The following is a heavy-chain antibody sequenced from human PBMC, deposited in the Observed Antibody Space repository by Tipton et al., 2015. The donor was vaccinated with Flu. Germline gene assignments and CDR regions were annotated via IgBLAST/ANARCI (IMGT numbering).Heavy chain of an antibody. V-gene: IGHV4-4*07. Sequence: LRLSCTVSGGSISNYDWSWIRQPAGKGLEWIGRIYSSGSTNYNPSLKSRVTMSVDTSRNQFSLRLTSVTAADTAVYYCAKGPYSGDWYRFNYWGQGTLVTVSS. CDR3: AKGPYSGDWYRFNY. CDR2: IYSSGST. J-gene: IGHJ4*02. D-gene: IGHD6-19*01. CDR1: GGSISNYD.